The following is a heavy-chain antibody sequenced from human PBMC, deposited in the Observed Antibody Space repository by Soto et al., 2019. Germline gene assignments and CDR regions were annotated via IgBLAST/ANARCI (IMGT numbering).Heavy chain of an antibody. CDR2: IYYSGST. J-gene: IGHJ6*03. CDR3: ARVLESYDILTGYYSDYYYMDV. D-gene: IGHD3-9*01. Sequence: SETLSLTCTVSGGSISSYYWSWIRQPPGKGLEWIGYIYYSGSTNYNPSLKSRVTISVDTSKNQFSLKLSSVTAADTAVYYCARVLESYDILTGYYSDYYYMDVWGKGTTVTVSS. CDR1: GGSISSYY. V-gene: IGHV4-59*01.